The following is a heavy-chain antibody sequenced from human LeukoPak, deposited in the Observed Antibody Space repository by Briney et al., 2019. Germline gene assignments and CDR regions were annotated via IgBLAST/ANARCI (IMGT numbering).Heavy chain of an antibody. CDR3: ARDSGKSAAIFDT. V-gene: IGHV4-61*02. CDR2: IYTSGST. CDR1: GGSISSGSYY. J-gene: IGHJ3*02. D-gene: IGHD6-13*01. Sequence: PSQTLSLTCTVSGGSISSGSYYWSWIRQPAGKGLEWIGRIYTSGSTNYNPSLKSRVTISVDTSKNQFSLKLSSVTAADTAVYYCARDSGKSAAIFDTWGQGTMVTVSS.